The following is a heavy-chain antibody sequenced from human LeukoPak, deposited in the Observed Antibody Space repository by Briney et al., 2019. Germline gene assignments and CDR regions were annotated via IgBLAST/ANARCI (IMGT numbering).Heavy chain of an antibody. CDR1: GFTFSSYA. V-gene: IGHV3-23*01. CDR2: ISGSGGST. D-gene: IGHD6-19*01. CDR3: AKNLGMAVAGKHRDY. Sequence: PGGSLRLSCAASGFTFSSYAMSWVRQAPGKGLEWVSAISGSGGSTYYADSVKGRFTISRDNSKNTLYLQMNSLRAEDTAVYYCAKNLGMAVAGKHRDYWGQGTLVTVSS. J-gene: IGHJ4*02.